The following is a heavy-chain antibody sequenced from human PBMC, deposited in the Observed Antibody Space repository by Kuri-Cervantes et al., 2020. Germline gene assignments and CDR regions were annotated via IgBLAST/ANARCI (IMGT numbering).Heavy chain of an antibody. V-gene: IGHV1-46*01. J-gene: IGHJ4*02. D-gene: IGHD3-9*01. CDR1: GYTLTNYY. Sequence: ASVKVSCKASGYTLTNYYMHWVRQAPGQGLEWMGIINPSGGSTTYARRFQGRVTMTRDTSTSTVYMELSSLRSEDTAVYYCARDYDILTAYQYYFDYWGQGTLVTVSS. CDR2: INPSGGST. CDR3: ARDYDILTAYQYYFDY.